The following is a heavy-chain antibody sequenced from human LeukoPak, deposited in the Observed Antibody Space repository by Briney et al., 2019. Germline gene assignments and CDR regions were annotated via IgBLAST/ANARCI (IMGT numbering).Heavy chain of an antibody. CDR1: SSYY. D-gene: IGHD3-10*01. Sequence: SSYYWGWIRQPPGKGLEWVAFIRYDGSNKYYADSVKGRFTISRDNSKNTLYLQMNSLRAEDTSVYYCAKDGDGYYGSGSYSDYWGQGTLVTVSS. CDR3: AKDGDGYYGSGSYSDY. V-gene: IGHV3-30*02. J-gene: IGHJ4*02. CDR2: IRYDGSNK.